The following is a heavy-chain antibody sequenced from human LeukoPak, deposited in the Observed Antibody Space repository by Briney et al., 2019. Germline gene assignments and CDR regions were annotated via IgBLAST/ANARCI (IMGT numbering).Heavy chain of an antibody. J-gene: IGHJ6*03. D-gene: IGHD6-13*01. V-gene: IGHV4-59*01. CDR1: GGSISGYY. CDR2: IYYSGST. Sequence: SETLSLTCTVSGGSISGYYWSWIRQPPGKGLEWIGYIYYSGSTNYNPSLKSRVTISVDTSKNQFSLKLSSVTAADTAVYYCARGQQLSRDYYYYYYMDVWGKGTTVTVSS. CDR3: ARGQQLSRDYYYYYYMDV.